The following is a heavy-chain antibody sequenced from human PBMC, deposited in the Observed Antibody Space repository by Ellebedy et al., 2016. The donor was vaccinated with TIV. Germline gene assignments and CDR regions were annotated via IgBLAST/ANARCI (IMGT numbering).Heavy chain of an antibody. Sequence: GGSLRLSCAASGFNFYSYWMSWVRQTPGKGLEWVANIYQDGSEKFYVDSVKGRFTISRDNPRKSLYLQMNSLRGEDTAVYYCARRGSYGDYAVQINSWFDRWGRGTLVTVSS. CDR2: IYQDGSEK. CDR3: ARRGSYGDYAVQINSWFDR. V-gene: IGHV3-7*01. CDR1: GFNFYSYW. D-gene: IGHD4-17*01. J-gene: IGHJ5*02.